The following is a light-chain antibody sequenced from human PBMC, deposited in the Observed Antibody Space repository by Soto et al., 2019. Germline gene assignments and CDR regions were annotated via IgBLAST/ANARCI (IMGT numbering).Light chain of an antibody. CDR2: LNSDGSH. Sequence: QLVLTQSPSASASLGDSVKLTCTLSRGHSSYAIALHQQQPEKGPRYLMKLNSDGSHTKGDAIPDRFSGSSSGAERYLTSSSLQSEDEADYYCQNWGTGIQVFGGGTKLTVL. CDR1: RGHSSYA. V-gene: IGLV4-69*01. CDR3: QNWGTGIQV. J-gene: IGLJ3*02.